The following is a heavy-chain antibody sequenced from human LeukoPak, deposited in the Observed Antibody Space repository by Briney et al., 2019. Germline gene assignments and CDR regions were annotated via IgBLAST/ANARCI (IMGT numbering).Heavy chain of an antibody. V-gene: IGHV3-74*01. CDR2: ICPDGTIT. Sequence: GGSLRLSCAASGFTFSIYCMHWVRQAPGKGPMWVSRICPDGTITNYADSVKARFTISRDNARNTVYLQMNSLRAEDTAVYYCIRDFRSADYWGQGTLVTVSS. CDR1: GFTFSIYC. J-gene: IGHJ4*02. CDR3: IRDFRSADY.